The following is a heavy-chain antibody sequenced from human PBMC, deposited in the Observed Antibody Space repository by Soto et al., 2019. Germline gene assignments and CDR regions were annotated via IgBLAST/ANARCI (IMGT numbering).Heavy chain of an antibody. CDR1: GGSFSGYY. J-gene: IGHJ1*01. V-gene: IGHV4-34*01. CDR3: ASSYDSSGYGYFQH. Sequence: SETLSLTCAVYGGSFSGYYWSWIRQPPGKGLEWIGEINHSGSTNYNPSLKSRVTISVDTSKNQFSLKLSSVTAADTAVYYCASSYDSSGYGYFQHWGQGTLVTVSS. CDR2: INHSGST. D-gene: IGHD3-22*01.